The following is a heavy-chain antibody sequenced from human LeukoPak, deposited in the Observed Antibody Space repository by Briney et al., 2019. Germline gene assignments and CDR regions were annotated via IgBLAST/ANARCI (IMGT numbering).Heavy chain of an antibody. CDR3: ARVQRYCTNGVCSGYYYMDV. Sequence: GASVKVSCKASGYTFTSYGISWVRQAPGQGLEWMGWINTNTGNPTYAQGFTGRFVFSLDTSVSTAYLQISSLKAEDTAVYYCARVQRYCTNGVCSGYYYMDVWGKGTTVTVSS. D-gene: IGHD2-8*01. V-gene: IGHV7-4-1*02. CDR1: GYTFTSYG. J-gene: IGHJ6*03. CDR2: INTNTGNP.